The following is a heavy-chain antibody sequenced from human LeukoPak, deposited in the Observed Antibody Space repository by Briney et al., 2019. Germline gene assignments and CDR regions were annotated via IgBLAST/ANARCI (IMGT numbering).Heavy chain of an antibody. CDR1: GGSISSYY. CDR3: ARTYYYVSSGYYYFDY. Sequence: PSETLSLTCTVSGGSISSYYWSWIRQPAGKGLEWIGRIYTSGSTNYNPSLKSRVTMSVDTSKNQFSLKLSSVTAADTAVYYCARTYYYVSSGYYYFDYWGQGTLVTVSS. D-gene: IGHD3-22*01. J-gene: IGHJ4*02. CDR2: IYTSGST. V-gene: IGHV4-4*07.